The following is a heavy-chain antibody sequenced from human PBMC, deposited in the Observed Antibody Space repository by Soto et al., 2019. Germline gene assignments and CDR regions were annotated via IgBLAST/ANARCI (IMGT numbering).Heavy chain of an antibody. J-gene: IGHJ4*02. Sequence: SETLSLTCAVYGGSFSGYYWSWIRQPPGKGLEWIGEINHSGSTNYNPSLKSRVTISVDTSKNQFSLKLSSVTAADTAVYYCARGFGRYSYAPYFDYWGQGTLVTVSS. CDR3: ARGFGRYSYAPYFDY. V-gene: IGHV4-34*01. CDR2: INHSGST. CDR1: GGSFSGYY. D-gene: IGHD5-18*01.